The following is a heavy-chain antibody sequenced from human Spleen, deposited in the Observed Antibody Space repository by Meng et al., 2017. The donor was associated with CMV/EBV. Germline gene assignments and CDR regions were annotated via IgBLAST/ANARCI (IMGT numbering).Heavy chain of an antibody. Sequence: CKAPGYTFSGYYMHWVRQAPGQGLEWMGWINPKNGGTIYAQKFHGRVAMTWDTSIMTAYMELNRLRSDDTAVYYCAGARLQSRGWFDPWGQGTLVTVSS. CDR3: AGARLQSRGWFDP. D-gene: IGHD4-11*01. V-gene: IGHV1-2*02. CDR1: GYTFSGYY. J-gene: IGHJ5*02. CDR2: INPKNGGT.